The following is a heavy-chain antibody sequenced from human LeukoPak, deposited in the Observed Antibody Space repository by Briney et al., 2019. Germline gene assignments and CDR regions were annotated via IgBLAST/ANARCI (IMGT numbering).Heavy chain of an antibody. D-gene: IGHD6-13*01. J-gene: IGHJ6*04. Sequence: SVKVSCKASGGTFSSYAISWVRQAPGQGLEWMGGIIPIFGTANYAQKFQGRVTITADKSTSTAYMELSSLRSEDTAVYYCARVLLLGYSTNYYYGMDVWGKGTTVAVSS. V-gene: IGHV1-69*06. CDR1: GGTFSSYA. CDR2: IIPIFGTA. CDR3: ARVLLLGYSTNYYYGMDV.